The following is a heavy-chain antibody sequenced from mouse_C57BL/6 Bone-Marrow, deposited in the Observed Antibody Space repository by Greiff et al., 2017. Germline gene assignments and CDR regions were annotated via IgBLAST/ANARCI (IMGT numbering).Heavy chain of an antibody. CDR3: ARLIYYDKGFAY. D-gene: IGHD2-4*01. J-gene: IGHJ3*01. CDR1: GYTFTDYY. Sequence: VQLKESGPELVKPGASVKISCKASGYTFTDYYMNWVKQSHGKSLEWIGDINPNNGGTSYNQKFKGKATLTVDKSSSTAYMELRSLTSEDSAVYYCARLIYYDKGFAYWGQGTLVTVSA. V-gene: IGHV1-26*01. CDR2: INPNNGGT.